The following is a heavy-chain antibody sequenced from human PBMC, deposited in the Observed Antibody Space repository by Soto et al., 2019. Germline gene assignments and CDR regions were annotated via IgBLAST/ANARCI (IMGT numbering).Heavy chain of an antibody. V-gene: IGHV1-69*01. D-gene: IGHD6-13*01. Sequence: QVQLVQSGAEVKKPGSSVKVSCRASGGTLNKHAITWVRRAPGQGLEWLGGIIPMFGIPNYPQKFQGRVTITADDSTNTSHMELIGLTSDDTAVYYCARGGTSSWLKGAYDVWGQGTMVTVSS. CDR3: ARGGTSSWLKGAYDV. CDR2: IIPMFGIP. J-gene: IGHJ3*01. CDR1: GGTLNKHA.